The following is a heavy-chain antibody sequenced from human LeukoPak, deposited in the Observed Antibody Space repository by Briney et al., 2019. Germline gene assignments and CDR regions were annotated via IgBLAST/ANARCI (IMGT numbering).Heavy chain of an antibody. D-gene: IGHD2-21*02. J-gene: IGHJ4*02. CDR1: GGSISRYY. CDR2: IYYSGST. Sequence: SETLSLTCTVSGGSISRYYWSWIRQPPGKELEGIGYIYYSGSTNYKPSLKSRVTISVDTSKNQFSLKLSSVTAADTAVYYCARSPYCGGDCYSWANFDYWGQGTLVTVSS. CDR3: ARSPYCGGDCYSWANFDY. V-gene: IGHV4-59*01.